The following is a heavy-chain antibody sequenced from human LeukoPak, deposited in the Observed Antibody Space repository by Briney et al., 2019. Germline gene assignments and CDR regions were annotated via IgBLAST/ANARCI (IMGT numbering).Heavy chain of an antibody. CDR1: GFTFSSYW. V-gene: IGHV3-74*01. D-gene: IGHD1-26*01. CDR3: ARGEAGRDFDY. Sequence: GGSLRLSCAASGFTFSSYWMHWVRHAPGKGLVWVSRINSDGRSTSYADSVKGRFTISRDNAKNTLYLQMNSLRAEDTAVYYCARGEAGRDFDYWGQGTLVTVSS. CDR2: INSDGRST. J-gene: IGHJ4*02.